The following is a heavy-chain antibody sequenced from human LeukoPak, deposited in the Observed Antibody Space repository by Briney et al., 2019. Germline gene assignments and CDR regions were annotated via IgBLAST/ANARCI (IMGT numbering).Heavy chain of an antibody. CDR1: GGTFGSYA. D-gene: IGHD3-10*01. V-gene: IGHV1-69*13. CDR2: IIPIFGTA. CDR3: ARWRASGGYYYYYYMDV. J-gene: IGHJ6*03. Sequence: SVKVSCKASGGTFGSYAISWVRQAPGQGLEWVGGIIPIFGTANYAQKFQGRVTITADESTSTAYMELSSLRSGDTAVYYCARWRASGGYYYYYYMDVWGKGTTVTVSS.